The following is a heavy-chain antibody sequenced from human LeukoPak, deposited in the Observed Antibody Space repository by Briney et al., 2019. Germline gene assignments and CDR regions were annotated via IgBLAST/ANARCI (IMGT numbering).Heavy chain of an antibody. CDR3: ARDPSITVDLGEYFQH. CDR1: GFTFDDYG. CDR2: INWNGGST. J-gene: IGHJ1*01. Sequence: GGSLRLSCAASGFTFDDYGMSWVRQAPGKGLEWVSGINWNGGSTGYADSVKGRFTISRDNAKNSLYLQMNSLRADDTAVYYCARDPSITVDLGEYFQHWGQGTLVTVSS. D-gene: IGHD3-10*01. V-gene: IGHV3-20*04.